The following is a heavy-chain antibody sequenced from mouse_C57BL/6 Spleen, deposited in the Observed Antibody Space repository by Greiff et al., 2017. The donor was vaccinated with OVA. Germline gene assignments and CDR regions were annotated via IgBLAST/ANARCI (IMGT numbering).Heavy chain of an antibody. CDR3: ASGTGAMDY. CDR2: ISYDGSN. V-gene: IGHV3-6*01. J-gene: IGHJ4*01. D-gene: IGHD3-1*01. Sequence: VQLKESGPGLVKPSQSLSLTCSVTGYSITSGYYWNWIRQFPGNKLEWMGYISYDGSNNYNPSLKNRISITRDTSKNQFFLKLNSVTTEDTATYYCASGTGAMDYWGQGTSVTVFS. CDR1: GYSITSGYY.